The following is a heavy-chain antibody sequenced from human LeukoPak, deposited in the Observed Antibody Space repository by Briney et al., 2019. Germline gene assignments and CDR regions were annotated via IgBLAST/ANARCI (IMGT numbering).Heavy chain of an antibody. Sequence: ASVKVSCKASRYTFTSYAMHWVRLAPGQRLEWMGWINAGNGNTKYSQKFQGRVTITRDTSASTAYMELSSLRSEDTAVYYCARDPPPNYYDSSGYYYTDAFDIWGQGTMVTVSS. J-gene: IGHJ3*02. CDR2: INAGNGNT. V-gene: IGHV1-3*01. CDR1: RYTFTSYA. D-gene: IGHD3-22*01. CDR3: ARDPPPNYYDSSGYYYTDAFDI.